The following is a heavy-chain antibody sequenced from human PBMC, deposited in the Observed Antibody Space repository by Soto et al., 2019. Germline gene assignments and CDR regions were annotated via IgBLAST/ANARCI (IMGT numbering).Heavy chain of an antibody. Sequence: GESLKISCKGSGYSFTSYCINWVRQMPGKGLEWMGRIDPSDSYTNYSPSFQGHVTISADKSISTAYLQWSSLKASDTAMYYCASPSPRYSSSWTYYYYYGMDVWGQGTTVTVSS. CDR1: GYSFTSYC. CDR2: IDPSDSYT. J-gene: IGHJ6*02. V-gene: IGHV5-10-1*01. CDR3: ASPSPRYSSSWTYYYYYGMDV. D-gene: IGHD6-13*01.